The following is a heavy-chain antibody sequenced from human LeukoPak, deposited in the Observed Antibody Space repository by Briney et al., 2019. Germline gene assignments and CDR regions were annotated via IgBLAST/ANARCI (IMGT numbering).Heavy chain of an antibody. D-gene: IGHD2-15*01. V-gene: IGHV3-21*01. CDR3: AGLRYCSGGSCPRHY. CDR2: ISSSSSYI. Sequence: PGGSLRLSYAASGFTFSSYSMNWVRQAPGKGLEWVSSISSSSSYIYYADSVKGRFTIPRDNAKNSLYLQMNSLRAEDTAVYYCAGLRYCSGGSCPRHYWGQGTLVTVSS. J-gene: IGHJ4*02. CDR1: GFTFSSYS.